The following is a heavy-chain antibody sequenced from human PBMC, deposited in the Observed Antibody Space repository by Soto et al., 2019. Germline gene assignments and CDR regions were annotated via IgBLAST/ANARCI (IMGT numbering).Heavy chain of an antibody. CDR2: IWYDGSNK. J-gene: IGHJ6*02. CDR1: GFTFSSSG. V-gene: IGHV3-33*01. D-gene: IGHD3-3*01. Sequence: PGGSLRLSSAASGFTFSSSGMDWVLQAPGKGLEWVAVIWYDGSNKYYADSVKGRFTISRDNSKNTLYLQMNSLRAEDTAVYYCARDPSSYDFWSGPSMDVWGQGTTVTVSS. CDR3: ARDPSSYDFWSGPSMDV.